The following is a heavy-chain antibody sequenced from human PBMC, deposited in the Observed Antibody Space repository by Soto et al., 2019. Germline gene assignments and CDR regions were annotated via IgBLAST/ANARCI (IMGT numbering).Heavy chain of an antibody. D-gene: IGHD6-13*01. Sequence: QVQLVQSGAEVKKPGASVKVSCKASGYTFTSYGISWVRQAPGQGLEWMGWISAYNVNTNYAQKLQGRVTMTTDTSTSTASMELRSLRSDDTAVYSCARDWAAAGPFDYWGQGTLVTVSS. V-gene: IGHV1-18*01. CDR3: ARDWAAAGPFDY. CDR1: GYTFTSYG. CDR2: ISAYNVNT. J-gene: IGHJ4*02.